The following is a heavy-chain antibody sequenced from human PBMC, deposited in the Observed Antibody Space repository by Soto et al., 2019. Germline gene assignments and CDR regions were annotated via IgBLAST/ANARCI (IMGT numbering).Heavy chain of an antibody. Sequence: PSETLSLTCAVSGGSISSGGYSWSWIRQPPGKGLEWIGYIYHSGSTYYNPSLKSRVTISVDRSKNQFSLKLSSVTAADTAVYYCARGGFWSSSWFDPWGQGTPVTVSS. J-gene: IGHJ5*02. CDR1: GGSISSGGYS. CDR3: ARGGFWSSSWFDP. CDR2: IYHSGST. V-gene: IGHV4-30-2*01. D-gene: IGHD3-3*01.